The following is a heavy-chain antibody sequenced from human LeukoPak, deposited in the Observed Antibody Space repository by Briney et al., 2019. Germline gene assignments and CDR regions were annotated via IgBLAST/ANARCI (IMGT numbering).Heavy chain of an antibody. V-gene: IGHV4-4*07. J-gene: IGHJ4*02. CDR2: IYTSGST. Sequence: SETLSLTCTVPVYSISMNISCSIRQPAGKGLEWIGRIYTSGSTNYNPSLKSRVTISVDKSKNQFSLTLKFVTAAGHAVDFCARGYGGYALFDYWGQGTLVTVSS. CDR3: ARGYGGYALFDY. D-gene: IGHD5-12*01. CDR1: VYSISMNI.